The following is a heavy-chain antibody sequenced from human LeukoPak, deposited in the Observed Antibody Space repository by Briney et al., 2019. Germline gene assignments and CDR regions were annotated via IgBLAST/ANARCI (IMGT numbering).Heavy chain of an antibody. CDR3: ARDIHDSSGYYYDY. D-gene: IGHD3-22*01. Sequence: GGSLRLSCVASGFTFSGYTMSRVRQAPGKGPEWISAVSARGDKTYYADSVKGRFTVSRDNSKDTLFLQMISLRAEDTALYYCARDIHDSSGYYYDYWGQGTLVTVSP. CDR1: GFTFSGYT. CDR2: VSARGDKT. J-gene: IGHJ4*02. V-gene: IGHV3-23*01.